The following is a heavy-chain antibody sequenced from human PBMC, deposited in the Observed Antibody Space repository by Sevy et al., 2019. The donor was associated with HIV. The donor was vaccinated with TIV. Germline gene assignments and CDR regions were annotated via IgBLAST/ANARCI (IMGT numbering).Heavy chain of an antibody. CDR3: AKDIVHGDNSPLGGAYYYYYGMDV. J-gene: IGHJ6*02. CDR2: ISWDGGST. CDR1: GFTFDDYT. D-gene: IGHD4-17*01. V-gene: IGHV3-43*01. Sequence: GGSLRLSCAASGFTFDDYTMHWVRQAPGKGLEWVSLISWDGGSTYYADSVKGRFTISRDNSKNSLYLQMNSLRTEDTALYYCAKDIVHGDNSPLGGAYYYYYGMDVWGQGTTVTVSS.